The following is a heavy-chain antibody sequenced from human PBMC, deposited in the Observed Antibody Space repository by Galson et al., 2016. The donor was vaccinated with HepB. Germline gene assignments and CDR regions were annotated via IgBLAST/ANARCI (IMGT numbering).Heavy chain of an antibody. CDR2: LYNSVRT. Sequence: ETLSLTCTVAGGSISSSNSEIYYWGGIRQPPGKGLEWIGSLYNSVRTVHNSSPNSRSAISVDTAKNQFSLRLTSVTAADTAVYYCVRNVTMVVADQRGNWFDPWGQGILVTVSS. J-gene: IGHJ5*02. CDR3: VRNVTMVVADQRGNWFDP. V-gene: IGHV4-39*01. D-gene: IGHD3-10*01. CDR1: GGSISSSNSEIYY.